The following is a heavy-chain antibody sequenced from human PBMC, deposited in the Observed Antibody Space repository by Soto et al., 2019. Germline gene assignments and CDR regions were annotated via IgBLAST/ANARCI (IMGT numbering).Heavy chain of an antibody. Sequence: QVQLVQSGAEVKKPGSSVKVSCKASGGTFSSYAISWVRQAPGQGLEWMGGIMPIIGTATYAQKFQGRVTITADESTSIAYLELSSLRSADTAVYYCASNTRWELRPPDCWGQGTLVTVSS. CDR3: ASNTRWELRPPDC. CDR2: IMPIIGTA. D-gene: IGHD1-26*01. J-gene: IGHJ4*02. V-gene: IGHV1-69*12. CDR1: GGTFSSYA.